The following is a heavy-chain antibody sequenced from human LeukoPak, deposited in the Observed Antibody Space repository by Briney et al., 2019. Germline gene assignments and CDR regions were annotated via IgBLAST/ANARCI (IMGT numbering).Heavy chain of an antibody. Sequence: ASVKVSCKASGYTFTGYYMHWVRQAPGQGLEWMGWINPNSGGTNYAQKFQGRVTMTRDTSISTAYMELSRLRSDDTALYYCARDRKLWLGEVSVEYWGQGTLVTVSS. J-gene: IGHJ4*02. D-gene: IGHD3-10*01. CDR2: INPNSGGT. V-gene: IGHV1-2*02. CDR3: ARDRKLWLGEVSVEY. CDR1: GYTFTGYY.